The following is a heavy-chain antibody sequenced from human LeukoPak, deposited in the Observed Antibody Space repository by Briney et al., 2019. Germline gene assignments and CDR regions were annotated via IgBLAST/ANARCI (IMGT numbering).Heavy chain of an antibody. D-gene: IGHD2-15*01. CDR1: GGSVSSGSYY. Sequence: SETLSLTCTVSGGSVSSGSYYWSWIRQPPGKGLEWIGYIYYSGSTNYNPSLKSRVTISVDTSKNQFSLKLSSVTAADTAVYYCARDSKYCYFDYWGQGTLVTVSS. CDR2: IYYSGST. J-gene: IGHJ4*02. CDR3: ARDSKYCYFDY. V-gene: IGHV4-61*01.